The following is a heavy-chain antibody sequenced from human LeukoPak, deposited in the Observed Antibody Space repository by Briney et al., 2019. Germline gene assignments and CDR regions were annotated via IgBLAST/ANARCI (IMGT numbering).Heavy chain of an antibody. J-gene: IGHJ5*02. CDR3: AKGSSGYFADL. CDR1: GFTFSSYA. Sequence: GGSLRLSCAASGFTFSSYAMSWVRQAPGKGLDGGSPISNDGGGTTYADFVKGWFTISRDNSKNTLFLQMNSLRAEDTALYYCAKGSSGYFADLWGQGTLVTVSS. V-gene: IGHV3-23*01. CDR2: ISNDGGGT. D-gene: IGHD3-22*01.